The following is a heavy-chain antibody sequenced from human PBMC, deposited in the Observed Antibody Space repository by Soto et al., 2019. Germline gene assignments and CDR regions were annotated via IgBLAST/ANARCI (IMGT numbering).Heavy chain of an antibody. D-gene: IGHD1-7*01. Sequence: EVQLLDSGGGLVQPGGSLRLSCVASGFTFSSYAMTWFRQAPGRGLEWVSGISFNGGARYHADSVKCRFTISRDNPWNTLYLQMKSLGVEDTAVYYCARRAMRNFHDLAVWGQGTTVTVSS. CDR3: ARRAMRNFHDLAV. V-gene: IGHV3-23*01. J-gene: IGHJ6*02. CDR2: ISFNGGAR. CDR1: GFTFSSYA.